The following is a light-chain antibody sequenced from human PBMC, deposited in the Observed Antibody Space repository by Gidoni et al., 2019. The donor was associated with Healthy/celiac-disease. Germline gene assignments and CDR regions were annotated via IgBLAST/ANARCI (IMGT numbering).Light chain of an antibody. J-gene: IGKJ2*01. CDR2: GAS. CDR1: QSVSSSY. CDR3: QQYGSSPRMYT. V-gene: IGKV3-20*01. Sequence: EIVLTQSPGTLSLSPGERATLSCRASQSVSSSYLAWYQQKPGQAPRLLIHGASSRATGIPDRFSGSGSGTDFTLTISRLEPEDFAVYYCQQYGSSPRMYTFGQGTKLEIK.